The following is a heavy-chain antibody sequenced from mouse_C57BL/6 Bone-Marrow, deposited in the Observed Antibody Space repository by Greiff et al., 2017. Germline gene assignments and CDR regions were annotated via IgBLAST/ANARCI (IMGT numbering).Heavy chain of an antibody. CDR3: ARGDYYGSPWFAY. CDR1: GYTFTSYW. CDR2: IHPTSGST. V-gene: IGHV1-64*01. J-gene: IGHJ3*01. Sequence: VQLQQSGAELVKPGASVKLSCKASGYTFTSYWMHWVKQRPGQGLEWIGMIHPTSGSTNYNEKFKSKATLTVDKSSSTAYMQLSSLTSEDSAVYYCARGDYYGSPWFAYWGQGTLVTVSA. D-gene: IGHD1-1*01.